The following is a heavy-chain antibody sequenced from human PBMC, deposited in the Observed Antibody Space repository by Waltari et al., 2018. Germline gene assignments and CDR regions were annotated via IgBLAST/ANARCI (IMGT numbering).Heavy chain of an antibody. CDR3: ARVWYYYYMDV. V-gene: IGHV4-59*01. CDR1: GGSISSYY. J-gene: IGHJ6*03. CDR2: IYYSGST. Sequence: QVQLQESGPGLVKPSETLSLPCTVSGGSISSYYWSWIRQPPGTGLEWIGYIYYSGSTNYNPSLKSRVTISVDTSKNQFSLKLSSVTAADTAVYYCARVWYYYYMDVWGKGTTVTVSS.